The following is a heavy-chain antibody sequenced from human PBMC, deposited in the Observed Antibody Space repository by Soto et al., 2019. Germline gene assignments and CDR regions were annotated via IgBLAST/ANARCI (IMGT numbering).Heavy chain of an antibody. D-gene: IGHD3-3*01. CDR2: INPSGGST. V-gene: IGHV1-46*01. J-gene: IGHJ6*02. CDR3: ARDLEKGREDFLSGCCYGMDV. CDR1: GYTFTTYY. Sequence: QVQLVQSGAEVKKPGASVKVSCEASGYTFTTYYIHWVRQAPGQGLEWMGIINPSGGSTDYAGKFEGRVSMTRDTSTSTVYMEVSSLTSEDTAVYYCARDLEKGREDFLSGCCYGMDVWGQGTTVTVSS.